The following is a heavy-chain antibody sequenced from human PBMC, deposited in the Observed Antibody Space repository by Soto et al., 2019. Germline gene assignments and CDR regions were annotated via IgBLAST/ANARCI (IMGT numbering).Heavy chain of an antibody. Sequence: QVQLVESGGGVVQPGRSLRLSCAASGFTFSSYGMHWVRQAPGKGLEWVAVISYDGSNKYYADSVKGRFTISRDNSKNTLYLQMNSLRAEDTAVYYCAKDRWRFGVVVVAATPGWFDPWGQGTLVTVSS. V-gene: IGHV3-30*18. D-gene: IGHD2-15*01. CDR2: ISYDGSNK. CDR3: AKDRWRFGVVVVAATPGWFDP. J-gene: IGHJ5*02. CDR1: GFTFSSYG.